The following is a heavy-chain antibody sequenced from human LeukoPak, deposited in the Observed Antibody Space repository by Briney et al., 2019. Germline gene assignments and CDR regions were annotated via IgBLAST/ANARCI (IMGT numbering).Heavy chain of an antibody. V-gene: IGHV4-38-2*02. Sequence: SETLSLTCTVSGFSISSAYYWGWTRQPPGKGLEWIGSIYHTGRTYYNPSLKSRVTISVDTSKNQFSLKLSSATAADTAVYYCARNSCPSGSCYDNRGYFDYWGQGTLVTVSS. CDR3: ARNSCPSGSCYDNRGYFDY. J-gene: IGHJ4*02. CDR1: GFSISSAYY. CDR2: IYHTGRT. D-gene: IGHD2-15*01.